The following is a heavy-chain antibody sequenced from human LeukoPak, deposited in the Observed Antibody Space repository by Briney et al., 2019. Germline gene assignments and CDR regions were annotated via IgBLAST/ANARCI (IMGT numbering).Heavy chain of an antibody. CDR3: ARGELIGTVFDY. D-gene: IGHD1-7*01. J-gene: IGHJ4*02. CDR1: GFNFRTYS. CDR2: ISGSSSTL. Sequence: GGSLRLSCAASGFNFRTYSMKWIRQAPGKGLEWISYISGSSSTLYYADSVKGRFTISRDNADNSLFLHMSGLRAEDSAIYYCARGELIGTVFDYWGQGALVTVSS. V-gene: IGHV3-48*04.